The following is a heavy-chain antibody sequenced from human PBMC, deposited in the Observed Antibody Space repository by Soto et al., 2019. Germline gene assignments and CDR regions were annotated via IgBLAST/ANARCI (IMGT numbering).Heavy chain of an antibody. J-gene: IGHJ4*02. CDR1: GGSFTRYY. D-gene: IGHD2-2*01. CDR3: ARGGPPYCSSTSCYSRFYGY. CDR2: INHSGST. V-gene: IGHV4-34*01. Sequence: PSETLSLTCPVYGGSFTRYYPSCNHQPPGKGLEWIGEINHSGSTNYNPSLKSRVTISVDTSKNQFSLKLSSVTAAVTAVYYCARGGPPYCSSTSCYSRFYGYWGQGTLVTVFS.